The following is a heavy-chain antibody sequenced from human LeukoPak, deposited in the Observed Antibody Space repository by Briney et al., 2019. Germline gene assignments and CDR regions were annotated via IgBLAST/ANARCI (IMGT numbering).Heavy chain of an antibody. D-gene: IGHD6-19*01. Sequence: GASVKVSCKASGYTFTSYYMHWVRQAPGQGLEWMGWINPNSGGTNYAQKFQGRVTMTRDTSISTAYMELSRLRSDDTAVYYCARAVAGQNDAFDIWGQGTMVTVSS. V-gene: IGHV1-2*02. CDR2: INPNSGGT. J-gene: IGHJ3*02. CDR3: ARAVAGQNDAFDI. CDR1: GYTFTSYY.